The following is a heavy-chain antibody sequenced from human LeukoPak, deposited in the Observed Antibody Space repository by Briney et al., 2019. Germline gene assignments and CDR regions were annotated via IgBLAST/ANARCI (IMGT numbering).Heavy chain of an antibody. V-gene: IGHV3-23*01. D-gene: IGHD6-13*01. CDR2: ISGSGGST. CDR3: ARDEAAAGEFDY. Sequence: PGGSLRLSCAASGFTFSSYAMSWVRQAPGKGLEWVSAISGSGGSTYYADSVKGRFTISRDNAKNSLYLQMNSLRAEDTAVYYCARDEAAAGEFDYWGQGTLVTVSS. J-gene: IGHJ4*02. CDR1: GFTFSSYA.